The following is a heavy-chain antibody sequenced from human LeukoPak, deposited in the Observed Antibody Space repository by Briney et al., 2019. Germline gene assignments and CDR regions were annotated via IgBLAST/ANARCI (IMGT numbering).Heavy chain of an antibody. J-gene: IGHJ5*02. CDR1: GGSISTYY. D-gene: IGHD2-2*02. V-gene: IGHV4-59*12. Sequence: PSETLSLTCTVSGGSISTYYWNWIRQPPGKGLEWIGYIYHSGSTYYNPSLKSRVTISVDRSKNQFSLKLSSVTAADTAVYYCARYYCSSTSCYSRPNWFDPWGQGTLVTVSS. CDR2: IYHSGST. CDR3: ARYYCSSTSCYSRPNWFDP.